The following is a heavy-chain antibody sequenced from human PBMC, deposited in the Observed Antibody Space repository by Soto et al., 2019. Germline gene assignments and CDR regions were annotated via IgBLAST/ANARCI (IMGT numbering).Heavy chain of an antibody. J-gene: IGHJ1*01. CDR2: ISTDASST. V-gene: IGHV3-74*01. Sequence: EVQLVESGGGLVQPGGSLRLSCEASGFTFSSYWMHWVRQAPGKGLVWVSSISTDASSTSYADPVKGRFTISRDNAKNTLYLQMNSVSAEDTAVYYCARLPNKSPQNWGQGTLVIVSP. CDR1: GFTFSSYW. CDR3: ARLPNKSPQN.